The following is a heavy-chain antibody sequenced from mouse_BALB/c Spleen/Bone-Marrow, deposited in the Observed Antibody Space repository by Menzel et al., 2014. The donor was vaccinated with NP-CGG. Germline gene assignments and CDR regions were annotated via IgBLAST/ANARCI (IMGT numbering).Heavy chain of an antibody. D-gene: IGHD1-1*01. J-gene: IGHJ4*01. CDR1: GYTFTSYW. CDR3: ARDDYHGTSPLPMDY. CDR2: IYPGDGNT. Sequence: QVQLKDSGAELARPGASVKLSCKASGYTFTSYWMQWVKKRPGQGLEWIGAIYPGDGNTRYAQKFKGKATLTVDKSSSTAYMQLSILASEDSAVHFCARDDYHGTSPLPMDYWGQGTSVTVPS. V-gene: IGHV1-87*01.